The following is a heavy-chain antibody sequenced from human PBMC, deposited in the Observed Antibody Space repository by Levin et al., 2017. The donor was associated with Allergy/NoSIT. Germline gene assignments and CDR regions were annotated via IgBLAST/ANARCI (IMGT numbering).Heavy chain of an antibody. J-gene: IGHJ6*02. CDR2: ISWNSGSI. V-gene: IGHV3-9*01. CDR1: GFTFDDYA. CDR3: AKDPKHCSGGSCYYYGMDV. Sequence: SLKISCAASGFTFDDYAMHWVRQAPGKGLEWVSGISWNSGSIGYADSVKGRFTISRDNAKNSLYLQMNSLRAEDTALYYCAKDPKHCSGGSCYYYGMDVWGQGTTVTVSS. D-gene: IGHD2-15*01.